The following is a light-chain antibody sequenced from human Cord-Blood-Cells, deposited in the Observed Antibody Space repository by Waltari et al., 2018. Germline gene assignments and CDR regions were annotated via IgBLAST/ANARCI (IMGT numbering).Light chain of an antibody. CDR3: QQSYSTPDT. CDR1: QSISSY. Sequence: DIQMTQSPSSLSASLGARVTITCRASQSISSYLTWYQQKPGKAPKLLIYAASSLQSGVPSRFSCSGSGTDFTLTISSLQPEDFATYYCQQSYSTPDTFGQGTKLEIK. V-gene: IGKV1-39*01. CDR2: AAS. J-gene: IGKJ2*01.